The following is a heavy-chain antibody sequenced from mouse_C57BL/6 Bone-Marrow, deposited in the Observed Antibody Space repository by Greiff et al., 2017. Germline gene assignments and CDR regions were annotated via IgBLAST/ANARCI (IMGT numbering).Heavy chain of an antibody. CDR1: GYAFSSSW. Sequence: QVQLQQSGPELVKPGASVKISCKASGYAFSSSWMNWVKQRPGKGLEWIGRIYPGDGDTNYNGKFKGKATLTADKTSSTAYMQHSSLTSDDAAVYFCARNGYYFDYWGQGTTLTVSS. CDR3: ARNGYYFDY. D-gene: IGHD2-2*01. CDR2: IYPGDGDT. J-gene: IGHJ2*01. V-gene: IGHV1-82*01.